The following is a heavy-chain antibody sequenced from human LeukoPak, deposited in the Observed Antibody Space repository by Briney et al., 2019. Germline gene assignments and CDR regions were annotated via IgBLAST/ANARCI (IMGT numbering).Heavy chain of an antibody. V-gene: IGHV3-7*01. J-gene: IGHJ4*02. CDR2: IRPDGSST. D-gene: IGHD3-10*01. CDR1: GFFFSASY. CDR3: STEPRLLSY. Sequence: GGSLRLSCAASGFFFSASYMTWVRQAPGKGLECVAYIRPDGSSTYYVDSVKGRFTISRDNAKNSVYLQMNSLRVEDTALYYCSTEPRLLSYWGQGTLVTVSP.